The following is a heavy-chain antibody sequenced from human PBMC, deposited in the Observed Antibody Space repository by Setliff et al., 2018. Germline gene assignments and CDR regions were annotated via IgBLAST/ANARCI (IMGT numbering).Heavy chain of an antibody. J-gene: IGHJ5*02. CDR3: GRPEAYNWFDP. V-gene: IGHV4-34*01. Sequence: SETLSLTCAVYGGSFSGYYWSWIRQPPGKGLEWIGEINHSGSTNYNPSLKSRATISIDTSKNQFSLKLNSVTAADTAVYYCGRPEAYNWFDPWGQGTLVTVSS. CDR2: INHSGST. CDR1: GGSFSGYY.